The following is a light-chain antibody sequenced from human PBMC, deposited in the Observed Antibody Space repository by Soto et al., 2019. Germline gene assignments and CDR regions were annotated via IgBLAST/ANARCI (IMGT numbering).Light chain of an antibody. Sequence: QSALTQPASVSGSPGQSITISCTGTSSDVGGYNYVSWYQQHPGKAPKRIIYEVSNRPSGVSNRFSGSKSGNTASLTISGLQAEDKADYYCNSYTSKSTGVFGTGTKLTVL. CDR2: EVS. CDR1: SSDVGGYNY. J-gene: IGLJ1*01. CDR3: NSYTSKSTGV. V-gene: IGLV2-14*01.